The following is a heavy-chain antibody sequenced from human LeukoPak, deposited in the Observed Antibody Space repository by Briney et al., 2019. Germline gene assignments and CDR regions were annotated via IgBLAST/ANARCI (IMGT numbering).Heavy chain of an antibody. D-gene: IGHD6-6*01. V-gene: IGHV4-4*09. Sequence: SETLSLTCTVSGGSISSYYWSWIRQPPGKGLEWIGYIYTSGSTNYNPSLKSRVTISVGTSKNQFSLKLSSVTAADTAVYYCARHRYSSSSAWFDPWGQGTLVTVSS. CDR1: GGSISSYY. CDR3: ARHRYSSSSAWFDP. J-gene: IGHJ5*02. CDR2: IYTSGST.